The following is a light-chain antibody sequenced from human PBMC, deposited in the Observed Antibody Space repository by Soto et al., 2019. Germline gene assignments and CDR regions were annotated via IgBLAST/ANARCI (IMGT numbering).Light chain of an antibody. CDR3: QKYNSAPHT. CDR2: DAS. V-gene: IGKV1-5*01. J-gene: IGKJ4*01. CDR1: QSIDSW. Sequence: MTKSPSTLSASVGDRVTITCRASQSIDSWLAWYQQKPGKAPKLLMYDASSLESGVSSRFSGSGSGTEFTLIISSLQPEDVATYYCQKYNSAPHTFGGGTKVDIK.